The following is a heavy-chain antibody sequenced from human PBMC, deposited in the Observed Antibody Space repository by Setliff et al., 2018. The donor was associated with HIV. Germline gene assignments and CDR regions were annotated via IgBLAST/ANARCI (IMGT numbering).Heavy chain of an antibody. Sequence: SETLSLTCTVSGGSISSHYWSWVRQPPGKGLEWIGYIYYSGSTNYNPSLKSRVTISVDTSKNQFSLKLSSVTAADTAVYYCAREHVGWGSPPGWFDPWGQGTLVTVSS. V-gene: IGHV4-59*11. CDR1: GGSISSHY. D-gene: IGHD3-16*01. CDR2: IYYSGST. J-gene: IGHJ5*02. CDR3: AREHVGWGSPPGWFDP.